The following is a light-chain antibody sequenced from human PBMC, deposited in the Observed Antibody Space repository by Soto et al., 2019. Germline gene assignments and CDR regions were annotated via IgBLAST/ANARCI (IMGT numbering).Light chain of an antibody. CDR3: QQYNKWPPYT. V-gene: IGKV3-15*01. Sequence: EIVMTQSPATLSVSPGERATLSCRASQSINKNLAWYQQKPGQAPRLLIYGASTRATGIPARFSGSGSGTEFTLTISSLQSEDFAVYYCQQYNKWPPYTLGQGTKLEIK. J-gene: IGKJ2*01. CDR2: GAS. CDR1: QSINKN.